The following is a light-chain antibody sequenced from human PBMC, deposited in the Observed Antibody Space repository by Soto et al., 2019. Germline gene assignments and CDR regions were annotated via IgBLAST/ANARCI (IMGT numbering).Light chain of an antibody. CDR3: QQYGSSPRT. CDR2: AAS. CDR1: QSISSNF. Sequence: VCTQSPDTLSLSPGERATLSCRASQSISSNFLAWYQQKPGQAPRLLIYAASSRATGIPDRFSGSGSGTDFTLTIRRLEPEDFAVYYCQQYGSSPRTFGGGTKVDIK. V-gene: IGKV3-20*01. J-gene: IGKJ4*01.